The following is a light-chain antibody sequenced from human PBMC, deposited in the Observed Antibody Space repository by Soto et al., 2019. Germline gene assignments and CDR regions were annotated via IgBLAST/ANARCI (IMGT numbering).Light chain of an antibody. V-gene: IGKV4-1*01. CDR2: WAS. J-gene: IGKJ5*01. CDR1: QSVFDSSDNKNY. CDR3: QQYFTTPIT. Sequence: DIVMTQSPDFLAVSLGERATINCRSSQSVFDSSDNKNYLAWYQQKPGQPPQLLIYWASTRESGVPDRFSGSGSGTGFTLTISSLQTEDVAVYYCQQYFTTPITFGQGTRLEIK.